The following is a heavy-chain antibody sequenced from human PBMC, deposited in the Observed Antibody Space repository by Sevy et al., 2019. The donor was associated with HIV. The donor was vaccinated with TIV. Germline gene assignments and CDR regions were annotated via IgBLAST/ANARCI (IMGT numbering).Heavy chain of an antibody. J-gene: IGHJ6*02. CDR3: AIYHGDCTGGVCSRYYYYYYGMDV. CDR2: IHPGDSDT. Sequence: GESLKISCKGSGYSFTSYWIGWVRQMPGKGLEWMGIIHPGDSDTRYSPSFQGQVTISADKSISTAYLQWSSLKASDTAMYYCAIYHGDCTGGVCSRYYYYYYGMDVWGQGTTVTVSS. V-gene: IGHV5-51*01. CDR1: GYSFTSYW. D-gene: IGHD2-8*02.